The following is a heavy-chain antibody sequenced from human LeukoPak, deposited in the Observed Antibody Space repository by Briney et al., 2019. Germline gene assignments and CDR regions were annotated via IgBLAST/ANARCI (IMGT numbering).Heavy chain of an antibody. J-gene: IGHJ4*02. D-gene: IGHD1-1*01. CDR1: GYSFTSYW. CDR2: IYPGDSDT. CDR3: ATIPLSISATGTTDPFYFDY. V-gene: IGHV5-51*01. Sequence: GESLKISCKGSGYSFTSYWIGWVRQMPGKGLEWMGIIYPGDSDTRYSPSFQGQVTISADKSISTAYLQWSSLKASDTAMYYCATIPLSISATGTTDPFYFDYWGQGTLVTVSS.